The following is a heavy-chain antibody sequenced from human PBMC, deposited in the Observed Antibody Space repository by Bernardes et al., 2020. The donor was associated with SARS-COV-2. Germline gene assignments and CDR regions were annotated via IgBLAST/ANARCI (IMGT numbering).Heavy chain of an antibody. J-gene: IGHJ5*02. CDR1: GFTFSSYW. Sequence: GGSLRLSCAASGFTFSSYWMHWVRQAPGKGLVWVSRINSDGSSTSYADSVKGRFTISRDNAKNTLYLQMNSLRAEDTAVYYCARDSWRYTLGRWFDPWGQGTLVTVSS. CDR2: INSDGSST. V-gene: IGHV3-74*01. D-gene: IGHD1-20*01. CDR3: ARDSWRYTLGRWFDP.